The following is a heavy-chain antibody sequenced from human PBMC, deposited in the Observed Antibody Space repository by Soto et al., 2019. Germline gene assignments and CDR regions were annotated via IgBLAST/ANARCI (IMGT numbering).Heavy chain of an antibody. J-gene: IGHJ4*02. CDR3: ARGRYGDY. V-gene: IGHV1-18*01. CDR2: ISAHNGNT. Sequence: GPEVQKHGASVKVSCKGSGYIFTSYGIAWVRQAPGQGLEWMGWISAHNGNTEYAQKFQGRVTVTRDTSTSTAYLELRSLRSDDTALYYCARGRYGDYWGQGALVTVSS. D-gene: IGHD4-17*01. CDR1: GYIFTSYG.